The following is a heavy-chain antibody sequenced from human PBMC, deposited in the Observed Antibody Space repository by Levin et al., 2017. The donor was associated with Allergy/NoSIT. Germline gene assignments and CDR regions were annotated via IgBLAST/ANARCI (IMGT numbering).Heavy chain of an antibody. CDR1: GYSFTSYW. Sequence: GGSLRLSCKGSGYSFTSYWIGWVRQMPGKGLEWMGIIYPGDSDTRYSPSFQGQVTISADKSISTAYLQWSSLKASDTAMYYCARPVIYGGNWYFDLWGRGTLVTVSS. V-gene: IGHV5-51*01. J-gene: IGHJ2*01. CDR2: IYPGDSDT. D-gene: IGHD4-23*01. CDR3: ARPVIYGGNWYFDL.